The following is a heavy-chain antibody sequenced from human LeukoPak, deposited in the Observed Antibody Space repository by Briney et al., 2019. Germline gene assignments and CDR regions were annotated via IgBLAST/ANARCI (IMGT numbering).Heavy chain of an antibody. V-gene: IGHV1-69*02. Sequence: SVKVSCKASGGTFSSYTISWVRQAPGQGLDWMGRIIPILCIANYAQKFQGRVPITADKSTSTAHMELSSLRSEDTAVYYCARTCGGSCYSQEVNVDYWGQGTLVTVSS. J-gene: IGHJ4*02. CDR1: GGTFSSYT. CDR2: IIPILCIA. D-gene: IGHD2-15*01. CDR3: ARTCGGSCYSQEVNVDY.